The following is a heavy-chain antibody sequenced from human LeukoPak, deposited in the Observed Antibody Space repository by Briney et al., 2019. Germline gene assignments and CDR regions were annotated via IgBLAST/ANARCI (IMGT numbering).Heavy chain of an antibody. CDR3: AKAVADNYYYYYYMDV. V-gene: IGHV3-30*02. D-gene: IGHD6-19*01. Sequence: GGSLRLSCAASGFTFSSYGMHWVRQAPGKGLEWVAFIRYDGSNKYYADSVKGRFTISRDNSKNTLYLQMNSLRAEDTAVYYCAKAVADNYYYYYYMDVWGKGTTVTVSS. CDR1: GFTFSSYG. J-gene: IGHJ6*03. CDR2: IRYDGSNK.